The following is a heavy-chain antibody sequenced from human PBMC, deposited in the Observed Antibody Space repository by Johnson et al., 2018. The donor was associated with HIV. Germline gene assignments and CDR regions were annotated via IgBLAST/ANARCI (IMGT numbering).Heavy chain of an antibody. Sequence: VQLVESGGTLVQPGGSLRLSCAESGFTFSHYWMTWVRQAPGKGLEWVANINHDGSESYYVDSVTGRFTISRDNAKKSVYRQMNSLRAEDTAVYYCARKADAFDIWGQGTMITVSS. J-gene: IGHJ3*02. CDR2: INHDGSES. CDR1: GFTFSHYW. V-gene: IGHV3-7*05. CDR3: ARKADAFDI.